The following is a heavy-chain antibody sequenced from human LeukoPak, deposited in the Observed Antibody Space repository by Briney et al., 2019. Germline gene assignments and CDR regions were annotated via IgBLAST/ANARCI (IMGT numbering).Heavy chain of an antibody. J-gene: IGHJ3*02. CDR2: IKQDGSEK. CDR1: GFTFSSYW. V-gene: IGHV3-7*01. Sequence: PGGSLRLSCAASGFTFSSYWMSWVRQAPGKGLEWVANIKQDGSEKYYLDPVMGRFSISRDNAKNSMYLQMNSLRAEDTAVYYCARDRSSSWYITAFDIWGQGTMVTVSS. D-gene: IGHD6-13*01. CDR3: ARDRSSSWYITAFDI.